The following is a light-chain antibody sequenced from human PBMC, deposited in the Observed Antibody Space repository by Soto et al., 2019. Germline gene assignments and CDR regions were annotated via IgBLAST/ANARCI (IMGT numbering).Light chain of an antibody. CDR1: SSNIGNNA. Sequence: QSVLTQPPSVSEAPRQRVTISCSGSSSNIGNNAVNWYQQLPGQAPKLLIFYDDLLPSGVSDRFSVSKSGTSVSLAISSLQSEDEADYYCAAWDDSLNGWVFGGGTKLIVL. J-gene: IGLJ3*02. CDR2: YDD. V-gene: IGLV1-36*01. CDR3: AAWDDSLNGWV.